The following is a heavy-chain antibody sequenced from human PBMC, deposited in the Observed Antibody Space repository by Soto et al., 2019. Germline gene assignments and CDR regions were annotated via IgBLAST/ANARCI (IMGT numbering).Heavy chain of an antibody. D-gene: IGHD5-12*01. CDR3: ARGGYSGYDFDY. CDR1: GGSISSGGYS. Sequence: SETLSLTCAVSGGSISSGGYSWSWIRQPPGKGLEWIGNTYHSGRTNYNPSLKSRVTLSVDSSKNQFSLKLSSVTAADTAVYYCARGGYSGYDFDYWGQGTLVTVSS. CDR2: TYHSGRT. V-gene: IGHV4-30-2*01. J-gene: IGHJ4*02.